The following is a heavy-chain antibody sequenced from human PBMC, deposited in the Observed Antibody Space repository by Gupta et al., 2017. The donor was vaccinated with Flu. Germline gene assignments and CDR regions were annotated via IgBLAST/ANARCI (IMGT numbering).Heavy chain of an antibody. Sequence: EVQLVESGGGLVKPGGSLRLSCAASGFTFSNAWMSWVRQAPGKGLEWVGRIKSKTDGGTTDYAAPVKGRFTISRDDSKNTLYLQMNSLKTEDTAVYYCTTDRIVVVPAAGGNWGFDYWGQGTLVTVSS. D-gene: IGHD2-2*01. CDR2: IKSKTDGGTT. CDR1: GFTFSNAW. J-gene: IGHJ4*02. CDR3: TTDRIVVVPAAGGNWGFDY. V-gene: IGHV3-15*01.